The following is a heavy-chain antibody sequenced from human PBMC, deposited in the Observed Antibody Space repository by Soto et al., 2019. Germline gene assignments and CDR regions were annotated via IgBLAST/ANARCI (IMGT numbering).Heavy chain of an antibody. CDR1: VFTFSSYG. V-gene: IGHV3-33*01. CDR2: IWYDGSNK. CDR3: ARSYSNYLYYFDY. D-gene: IGHD4-4*01. Sequence: PGGSLRLSCAASVFTFSSYGMHWVRQAPGKGLEWVAVIWYDGSNKYYADSVKGRFTISRDNSKNTLYLQMNSLRAEDTAVYYCARSYSNYLYYFDYWGQGTLVTVSS. J-gene: IGHJ4*02.